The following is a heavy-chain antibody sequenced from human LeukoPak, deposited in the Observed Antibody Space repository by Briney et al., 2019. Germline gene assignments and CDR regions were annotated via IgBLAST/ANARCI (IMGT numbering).Heavy chain of an antibody. CDR1: GFSFSSYE. D-gene: IGHD6-13*01. CDR3: ARDQPRIAAAGEAFDI. J-gene: IGHJ3*02. Sequence: PGGSLRLSCAASGFSFSSYEMSWVRQAPGKGLEWLSYISSSGRTIYNADSVKGRFTISRDNAKNSLYLLMNSLRAEDSAVYYCARDQPRIAAAGEAFDIWGQGTMVTVSS. V-gene: IGHV3-48*03. CDR2: ISSSGRTI.